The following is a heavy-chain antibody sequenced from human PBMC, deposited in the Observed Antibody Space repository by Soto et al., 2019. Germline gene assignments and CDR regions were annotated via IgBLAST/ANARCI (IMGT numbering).Heavy chain of an antibody. CDR3: ARHRVATVPSS. J-gene: IGHJ5*02. D-gene: IGHD2-15*01. CDR2: LSRSGST. CDR1: GGSISDSDYH. V-gene: IGHV4-39*01. Sequence: QLQLRESGPGLVKPSETLSLTCTVSGGSISDSDYHWGWIRQPPGKGLEWIGSLSRSGSTYHSASLKSRAATSVDTSKYLLSLLPVSLTTAYTAVYSCARHRVATVPSSWGLAPLVPVS.